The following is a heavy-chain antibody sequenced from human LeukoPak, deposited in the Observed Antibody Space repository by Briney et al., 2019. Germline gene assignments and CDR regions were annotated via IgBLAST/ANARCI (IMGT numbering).Heavy chain of an antibody. CDR1: GGSISGYY. Sequence: SETLSLTCTVSGGSISGYYWTWIRQPPGKGLEWIGYIYYLGGTNYNPSLKSRVTISLDTSKNQFSLKLSSVAAADTAVYYCARRSYGSASPLRMDVWGQGTTVTVSS. J-gene: IGHJ6*02. D-gene: IGHD3-10*01. CDR2: IYYLGGT. CDR3: ARRSYGSASPLRMDV. V-gene: IGHV4-59*08.